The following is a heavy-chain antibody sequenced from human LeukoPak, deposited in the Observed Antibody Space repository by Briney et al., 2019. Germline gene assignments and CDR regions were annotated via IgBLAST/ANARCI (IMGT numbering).Heavy chain of an antibody. Sequence: GESLKISCKGSGYSFSTDWIGWVRQMPGKGLEWMGIIYPDDSDTRYRPSFQGQVTISADKSISTAYLQWSGLKASDTAMYYCARCKGYCSGGSCYTGSYYYGLDVWGQGTTVIVSS. CDR3: ARCKGYCSGGSCYTGSYYYGLDV. V-gene: IGHV5-51*01. CDR2: IYPDDSDT. D-gene: IGHD2-15*01. J-gene: IGHJ6*02. CDR1: GYSFSTDW.